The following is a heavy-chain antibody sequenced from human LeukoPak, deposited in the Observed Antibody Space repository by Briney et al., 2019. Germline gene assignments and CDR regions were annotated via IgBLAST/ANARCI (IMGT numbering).Heavy chain of an antibody. D-gene: IGHD2-2*02. V-gene: IGHV4-34*01. Sequence: SETLSLTCAVYGGSFSGYYWSWIRQPPGKGLEWIGEINHSGSTNYNPSLKSRVTISVATSKNQFSLKLSSVTAADTAVYYCARGGRYCSRTSCYKRKDFDYWGQGTLVTVSS. J-gene: IGHJ4*02. CDR3: ARGGRYCSRTSCYKRKDFDY. CDR2: INHSGST. CDR1: GGSFSGYY.